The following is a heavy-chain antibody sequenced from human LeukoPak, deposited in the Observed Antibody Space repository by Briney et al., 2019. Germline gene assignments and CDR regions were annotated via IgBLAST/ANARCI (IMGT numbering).Heavy chain of an antibody. J-gene: IGHJ4*02. CDR1: GGSISSSTYY. CDR3: ARRYSYSSLPDY. V-gene: IGHV4-39*01. D-gene: IGHD6-19*01. CDR2: IYYSGST. Sequence: SETLSLTCTVSGGSISSSTYYWGWIRQPPGKGLEWIGSIYYSGSTYYNPSLKSRVTISVDTSKNQFSLKLSSVTAADTAVYYCARRYSYSSLPDYWGQGTLVTVSS.